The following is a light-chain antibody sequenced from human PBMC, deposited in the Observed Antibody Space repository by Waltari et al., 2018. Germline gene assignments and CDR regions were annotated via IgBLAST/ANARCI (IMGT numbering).Light chain of an antibody. Sequence: EVVLTQSPATLSLSPGERATLSCRASQSVSVNLAWYQQRPGQAPRLLIYSASTRATGIPARFSGSGSGTEFTLTISSLESEDFAVYYCQQSHNWPPFTFGGGTKVEI. CDR2: SAS. CDR3: QQSHNWPPFT. V-gene: IGKV3-15*01. J-gene: IGKJ4*01. CDR1: QSVSVN.